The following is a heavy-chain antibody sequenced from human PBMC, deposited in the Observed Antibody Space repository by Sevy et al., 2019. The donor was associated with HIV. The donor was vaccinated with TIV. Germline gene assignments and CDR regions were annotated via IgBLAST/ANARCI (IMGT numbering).Heavy chain of an antibody. J-gene: IGHJ4*02. D-gene: IGHD2-2*02. Sequence: ASVKVSCKVSGYTLTELSMHWVRQAPGKGLEWMGSFDPEDGETIYAQKLQGRVTMTEDTSTDTAYMYLSSLGSEDSAVSYCATALPCEYVDSGNIGCYTDYFAYWGQGTLVTVS. CDR2: FDPEDGET. CDR3: ATALPCEYVDSGNIGCYTDYFAY. CDR1: GYTLTELS. V-gene: IGHV1-24*01.